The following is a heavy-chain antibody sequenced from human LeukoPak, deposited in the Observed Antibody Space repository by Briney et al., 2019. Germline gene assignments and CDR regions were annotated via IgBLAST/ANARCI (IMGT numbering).Heavy chain of an antibody. V-gene: IGHV3-7*01. CDR1: GFTFTDYW. CDR2: VTKDGYQS. D-gene: IGHD5-12*01. Sequence: PGGSLRLSCAGSGFTFTDYWMHWVRQAPGKGLEWVASVTKDGYQSYYVDSAKGRFTISRDDAKNSLYLQMNSLRVEDTAVYYCAKEVTPNYSGYDAFDIWGQGTTVTVSS. J-gene: IGHJ3*02. CDR3: AKEVTPNYSGYDAFDI.